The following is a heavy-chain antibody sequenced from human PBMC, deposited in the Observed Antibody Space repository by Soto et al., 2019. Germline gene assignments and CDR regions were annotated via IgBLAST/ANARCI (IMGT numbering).Heavy chain of an antibody. V-gene: IGHV1-2*04. J-gene: IGHJ6*04. D-gene: IGHD5-18*01. CDR2: INPNSGGT. Sequence: ASVKVSCKASGYTFTGYYMHWVRQAPGQGLEWMGWINPNSGGTNYAQKYQGWVTMTRDTSISTAYMELSRLRSDDTAVYFFASTFRGYSNGFHYSGMDVWGKGTTVTVSP. CDR3: ASTFRGYSNGFHYSGMDV. CDR1: GYTFTGYY.